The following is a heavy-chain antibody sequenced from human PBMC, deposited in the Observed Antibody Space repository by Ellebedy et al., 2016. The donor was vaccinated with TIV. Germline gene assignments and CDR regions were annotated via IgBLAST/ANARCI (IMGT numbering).Heavy chain of an antibody. D-gene: IGHD5-24*01. CDR3: ANGAYDI. V-gene: IGHV3-66*01. CDR2: IYSGGST. J-gene: IGHJ3*02. Sequence: GESLKISCAASGFTVSYNYMTWVRQAPGKGLQWVSVIYSGGSTYYADSVKGRFTISRENSKNTLYLQMNSLRAEDTGVYYCANGAYDIWGQGTMVTVSS. CDR1: GFTVSYNY.